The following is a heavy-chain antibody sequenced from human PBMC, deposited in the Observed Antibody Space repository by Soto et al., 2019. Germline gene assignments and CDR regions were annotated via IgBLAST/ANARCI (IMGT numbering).Heavy chain of an antibody. CDR3: ARHLRDTNGNWSQFDY. CDR2: VHSNGNT. Sequence: PSETLSFTCTVSGDSISNYYWAWIRQPPGKGLEWIGYVHSNGNTHHNPSLKSRVTISMDTSKNQFSLNLNSVTAADTAVYYCARHLRDTNGNWSQFDYWGQGTLVT. J-gene: IGHJ4*02. V-gene: IGHV4-59*08. CDR1: GDSISNYY. D-gene: IGHD2-8*01.